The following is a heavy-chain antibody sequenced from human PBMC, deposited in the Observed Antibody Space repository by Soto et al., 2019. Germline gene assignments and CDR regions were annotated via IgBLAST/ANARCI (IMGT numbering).Heavy chain of an antibody. Sequence: QVQLVQSGAEVRKPGSSVHVSCKASGGTFYTYTFSWVRQAPGQGLEWMGSITPIYPTTNYAEKFQGRLTVTADGSTNTAYMELNSLTSDDTAVYYCARIPRYSFPTSDDLDSWGQGTLVTVSS. CDR3: ARIPRYSFPTSDDLDS. J-gene: IGHJ4*02. V-gene: IGHV1-69*15. CDR1: GGTFYTYT. CDR2: ITPIYPTT. D-gene: IGHD5-18*01.